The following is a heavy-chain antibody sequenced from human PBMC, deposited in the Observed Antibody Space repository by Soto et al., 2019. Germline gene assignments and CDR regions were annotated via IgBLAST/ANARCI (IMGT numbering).Heavy chain of an antibody. V-gene: IGHV3-23*01. Sequence: LRLSCAASGFTFSNYAMTWVRQAPGKGLEWVSAISGSGGSTYYADSVKGRFTISRDNSKNTLYLRMNSLRAEDTAVFYCAKDRAIRPGSDFDYWGQGTQVTVSS. CDR1: GFTFSNYA. CDR3: AKDRAIRPGSDFDY. D-gene: IGHD3-9*01. J-gene: IGHJ4*02. CDR2: ISGSGGST.